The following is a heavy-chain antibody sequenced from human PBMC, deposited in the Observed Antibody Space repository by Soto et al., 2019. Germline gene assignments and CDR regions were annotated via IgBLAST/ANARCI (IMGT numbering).Heavy chain of an antibody. Sequence: QVQLQQWGAGLLKPSETLSLTCAVYGGSFSGYYWSWIRQPPGKGLEWIGEINHSRSTNYNPSLKSRVTISVDTSKNQFSLKLSSVTAADTAVYYCACHLYGSGTAFDYWGQGTLVTVSS. J-gene: IGHJ4*02. CDR2: INHSRST. D-gene: IGHD3-10*01. V-gene: IGHV4-34*01. CDR3: ACHLYGSGTAFDY. CDR1: GGSFSGYY.